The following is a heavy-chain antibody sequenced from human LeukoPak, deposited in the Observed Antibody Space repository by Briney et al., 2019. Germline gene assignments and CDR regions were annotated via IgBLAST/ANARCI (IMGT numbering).Heavy chain of an antibody. D-gene: IGHD6-13*01. Sequence: NPSETLSLTCAVYGGSFSSDFWSWIRQSPGKGLEWIGEINHGGSTTYNPSLQSRVTMSVDTSTNQISLKMTSVTAADTAVYFCARVAAAGNYYFDYWGQGTLVTVSS. J-gene: IGHJ4*02. V-gene: IGHV4-34*01. CDR3: ARVAAAGNYYFDY. CDR2: INHGGST. CDR1: GGSFSSDF.